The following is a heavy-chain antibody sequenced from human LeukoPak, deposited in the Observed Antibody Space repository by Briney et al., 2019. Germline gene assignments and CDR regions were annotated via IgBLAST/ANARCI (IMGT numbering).Heavy chain of an antibody. Sequence: PSETLSLTCTVSGYSITSGYYWGWIRQPPGKGLEWIGSIYHSGSTYYNPSLKSRVTISVDTSKNQFSLKLSSVTAADTAVYYCARGLYDILTGDLFDYWGQGTLVTVSS. V-gene: IGHV4-38-2*02. CDR1: GYSITSGYY. CDR3: ARGLYDILTGDLFDY. CDR2: IYHSGST. D-gene: IGHD3-9*01. J-gene: IGHJ4*02.